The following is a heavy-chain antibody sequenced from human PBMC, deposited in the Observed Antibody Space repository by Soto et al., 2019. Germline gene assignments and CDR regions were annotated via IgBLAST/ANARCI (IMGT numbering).Heavy chain of an antibody. CDR1: GGSFSGYY. CDR2: INHSGST. Sequence: SETLSLTCAVYGGSFSGYYWSWIRQPPGKGLEWVGEINHSGSTNYNPSLKSRVTISVDTSKNQFSLKLSSVTAADTAVYYCASTMIVVQDWFDPWGQGTLVTVSS. V-gene: IGHV4-34*01. CDR3: ASTMIVVQDWFDP. D-gene: IGHD3-22*01. J-gene: IGHJ5*02.